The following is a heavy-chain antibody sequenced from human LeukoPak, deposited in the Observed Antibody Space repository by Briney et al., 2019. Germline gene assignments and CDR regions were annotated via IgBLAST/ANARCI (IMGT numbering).Heavy chain of an antibody. CDR3: ARTHWGFDY. D-gene: IGHD3-16*01. J-gene: IGHJ4*02. V-gene: IGHV4-59*06. CDR1: GGSISSYY. Sequence: SETLSLTCTVSGGSISSYYWSWLRQPPGKGLEWIGHIYYSGSTYYNPSLKSRVTISVDTSKNQFSLKLSSVTAADTAVYYCARTHWGFDYWGQGTLVTVSS. CDR2: IYYSGST.